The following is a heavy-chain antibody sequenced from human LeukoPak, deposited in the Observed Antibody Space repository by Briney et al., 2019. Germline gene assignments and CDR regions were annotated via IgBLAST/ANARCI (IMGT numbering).Heavy chain of an antibody. V-gene: IGHV5-10-1*01. CDR1: GYSFTSNW. CDR2: IDPSDSYT. CDR3: ARQPEGTWFDP. J-gene: IGHJ5*02. Sequence: GESLRISCKGSGYSFTSNWISWVRRMPGKGLEWMGRIDPSDSYTNYSPSFQGHLTISADKSISTDYPQWSRLKASDTAMYYCARQPEGTWFDPWGEGTLVTVSS. D-gene: IGHD1-1*01.